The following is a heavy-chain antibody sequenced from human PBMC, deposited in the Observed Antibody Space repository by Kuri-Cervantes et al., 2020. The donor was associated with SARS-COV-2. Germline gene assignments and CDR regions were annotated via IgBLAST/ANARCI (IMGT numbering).Heavy chain of an antibody. J-gene: IGHJ5*02. Sequence: ESLKISCTVSGGSISSSSYYWGWIRQPPGKGLEWIGSIYYSGGTYYNPSLKSRVTISVDTSKNQFSLKLSSVTAADTAVYYCASPRRDGYKLIPDPGWSFDPWGQGTLVTVSS. CDR2: IYYSGGT. V-gene: IGHV4-39*01. D-gene: IGHD5-24*01. CDR3: ASPRRDGYKLIPDPGWSFDP. CDR1: GGSISSSSYY.